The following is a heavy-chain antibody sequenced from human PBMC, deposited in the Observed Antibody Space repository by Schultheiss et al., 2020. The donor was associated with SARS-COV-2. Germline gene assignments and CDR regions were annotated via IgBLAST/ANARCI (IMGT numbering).Heavy chain of an antibody. CDR3: VKDDSSGYYLFDY. D-gene: IGHD3-22*01. J-gene: IGHJ4*02. CDR2: ISGGGSTT. CDR1: GFTFSSYA. Sequence: GGSLRLSCAASGFTFSSYAMGWVRQAPGKGLEWVSGISGGGSTTPYADSVKGRFTISRDNSKNTLYLQMSSLRAEDTAVYYCVKDDSSGYYLFDYWGQGTLVTVSS. V-gene: IGHV3-23*01.